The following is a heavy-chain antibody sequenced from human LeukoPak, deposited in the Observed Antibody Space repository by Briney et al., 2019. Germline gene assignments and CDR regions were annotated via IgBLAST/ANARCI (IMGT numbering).Heavy chain of an antibody. D-gene: IGHD3-22*01. V-gene: IGHV3-23*01. J-gene: IGHJ4*02. CDR1: GFTFSSYA. Sequence: PGGSLRLSCAASGFTFSSYAMSWVRQAPGKGLEWVSAISGSGGSTYYADSVKGRFTISRDNSKNTLYLQMNSLRAEDTTVYYCAKDRADYDSSENYWGQGTLVTVSS. CDR3: AKDRADYDSSENY. CDR2: ISGSGGST.